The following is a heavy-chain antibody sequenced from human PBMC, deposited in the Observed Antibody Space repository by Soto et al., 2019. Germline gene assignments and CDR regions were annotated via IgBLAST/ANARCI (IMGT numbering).Heavy chain of an antibody. CDR1: GGTFSSYA. CDR3: ARLGYYDSSGPFYYGMDV. V-gene: IGHV1-69*13. Sequence: GASVKVSCKASGGTFSSYAISWVRQAPGQGLEWMGGIIPIFGTANYAQKFQGRVTTTADESTSTAYMELSSLRSEDTAVYYCARLGYYDSSGPFYYGMDVWGQGTTVTVSS. CDR2: IIPIFGTA. D-gene: IGHD3-22*01. J-gene: IGHJ6*02.